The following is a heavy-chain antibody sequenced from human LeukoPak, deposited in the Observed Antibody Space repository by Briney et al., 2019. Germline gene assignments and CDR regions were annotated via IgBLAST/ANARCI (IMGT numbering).Heavy chain of an antibody. D-gene: IGHD5-18*01. J-gene: IGHJ4*02. CDR3: ARDSWSGYSYDSDY. Sequence: SETLALTCAVYGGSFSGYYWSWIRQPPGKGLEWIGEVNHSGSTNYNPSLKSRVTISVDTSKNQFSLKLSSVTAADTAVYYCARDSWSGYSYDSDYWGQGTLVTVSS. CDR1: GGSFSGYY. V-gene: IGHV4-34*01. CDR2: VNHSGST.